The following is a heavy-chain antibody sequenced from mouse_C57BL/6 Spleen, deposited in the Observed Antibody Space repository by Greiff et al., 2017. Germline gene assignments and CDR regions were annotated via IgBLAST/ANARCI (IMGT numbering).Heavy chain of an antibody. CDR3: AKSTVVATDYAMDY. J-gene: IGHJ4*01. V-gene: IGHV2-3*01. CDR1: GFSLASYG. D-gene: IGHD1-1*01. CDR2: IWGDGST. Sequence: VMLVESGPGLVAPSQSLSITCTVSGFSLASYGVSWVRQPPGKGLEWLGVIWGDGSTNYHSALISRLSISKDNSKSQVFLKLNSLQTDDTATYYCAKSTVVATDYAMDYWGQGTSVTVSS.